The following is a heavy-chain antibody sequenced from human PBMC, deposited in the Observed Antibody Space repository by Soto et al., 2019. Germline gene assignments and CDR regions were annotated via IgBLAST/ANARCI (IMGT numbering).Heavy chain of an antibody. CDR3: ARDNIGVWSGYLDAFDI. J-gene: IGHJ3*02. CDR1: GGSISSYY. CDR2: IYYSGST. V-gene: IGHV4-59*01. Sequence: ASETLSLTCTVSGGSISSYYWSWIRQPPGKGLEWIGYIYYSGSTNYNPSLKSRVTISVDTSKNQFSLKLSSVTAADTAVYYCARDNIGVWSGYLDAFDIWGQGTMVTVSS. D-gene: IGHD3-3*01.